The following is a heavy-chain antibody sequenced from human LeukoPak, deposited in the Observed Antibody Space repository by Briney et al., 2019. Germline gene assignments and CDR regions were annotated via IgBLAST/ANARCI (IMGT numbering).Heavy chain of an antibody. CDR3: ARDLLWFGGRPYGMDV. Sequence: GGSLRLSCAASGFTFSDYYMSWIRQAPGKGLEWVSYISSSGSTIYYADSVKGRFTISRDNDKNSLYLQMNSLRAEDTAVYYSARDLLWFGGRPYGMDVWGQGTTVTVSS. V-gene: IGHV3-11*01. CDR2: ISSSGSTI. D-gene: IGHD3-10*01. CDR1: GFTFSDYY. J-gene: IGHJ6*02.